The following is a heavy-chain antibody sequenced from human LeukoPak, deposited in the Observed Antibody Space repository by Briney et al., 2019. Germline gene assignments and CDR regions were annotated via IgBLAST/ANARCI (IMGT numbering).Heavy chain of an antibody. D-gene: IGHD6-13*01. CDR1: GYTFTGYY. CDR3: ARSSSWYTTDY. J-gene: IGHJ4*02. CDR2: INPNSGGT. Sequence: ASVKVSCKASGYTFTGYYMHWVRQAPGQGLEWMGWINPNSGGTNYAQKLQGRVTMTRDTSISTAYMELSRLRSDDTAVYYCARSSSWYTTDYWGQGTLVTVSS. V-gene: IGHV1-2*02.